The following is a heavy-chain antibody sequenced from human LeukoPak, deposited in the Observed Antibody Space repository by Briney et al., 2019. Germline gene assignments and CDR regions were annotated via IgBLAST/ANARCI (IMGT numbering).Heavy chain of an antibody. J-gene: IGHJ5*02. CDR1: GGSISGYY. CDR2: IYHNGGT. V-gene: IGHV4-59*08. CDR3: ARQGWFGELPRWFDP. Sequence: SETLSLTCSVSGGSISGYYWSWIRQPPGKGLEWIGYIYHNGGTNYNPSLQSRLTISIDTSKNQFSLKLSSVTAADTAVYYCARQGWFGELPRWFDPWGQGTLVTVSS. D-gene: IGHD3-10*01.